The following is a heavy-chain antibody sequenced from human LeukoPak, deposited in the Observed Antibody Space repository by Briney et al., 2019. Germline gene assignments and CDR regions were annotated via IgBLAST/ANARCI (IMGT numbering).Heavy chain of an antibody. Sequence: SETLSLTCAVYGGSFSGYYWSWIRQPPGKGLEWIGEINHSGNTNYNPSLKSRVTISVDTSKNQCSLKLSSVTAADTAVYYCARGRWDYYDFWSGYYWFGPWGQGTLVTVSS. D-gene: IGHD3-3*01. CDR1: GGSFSGYY. V-gene: IGHV4-34*01. CDR3: ARGRWDYYDFWSGYYWFGP. J-gene: IGHJ5*02. CDR2: INHSGNT.